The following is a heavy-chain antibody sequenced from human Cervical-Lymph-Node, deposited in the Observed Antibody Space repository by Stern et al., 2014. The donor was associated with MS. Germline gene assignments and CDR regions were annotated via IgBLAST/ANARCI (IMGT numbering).Heavy chain of an antibody. CDR2: IIPIFGTA. D-gene: IGHD5-12*01. J-gene: IGHJ5*02. V-gene: IGHV1-69*01. CDR3: ARAELYSGYDRNWFDP. CDR1: GGTFRSYA. Sequence: QVQLVESGAEVKKPGSSVKVSCKASGGTFRSYAISWVRQAPGQGLEWMGGIIPIFGTANYAQKFQGRVTITADASTSTAYMELSSLRSEDTAVYYCARAELYSGYDRNWFDPWGQGTLVTVSS.